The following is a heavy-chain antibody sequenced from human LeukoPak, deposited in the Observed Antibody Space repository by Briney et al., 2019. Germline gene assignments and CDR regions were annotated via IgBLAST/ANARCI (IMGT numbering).Heavy chain of an antibody. J-gene: IGHJ4*02. Sequence: GGSLRLSCAASGFIFSRYWMNWVRQVPGKGLEWVSYISSSSSTIYYADSVKGRFTISRDNAKNSLYLQMNSLRDEDTAVYYCARARASGRSGFDYWGQGTLVTVSS. CDR2: ISSSSSTI. CDR1: GFIFSRYW. V-gene: IGHV3-48*02. D-gene: IGHD2-15*01. CDR3: ARARASGRSGFDY.